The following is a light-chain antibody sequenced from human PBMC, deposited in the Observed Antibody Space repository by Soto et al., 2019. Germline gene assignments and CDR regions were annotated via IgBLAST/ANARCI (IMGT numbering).Light chain of an antibody. CDR3: QQYCSSPWT. CDR1: QSVLYSSSNKNY. Sequence: DIVMTQSPDSLAVSLGERATINCRSSQSVLYSSSNKNYLAWYQQKPGQPPKLLIYWASTRESGVPDRFSGSGSATDFTLTISSRQAEDVAVYYCQQYCSSPWTFGQGTKVEIK. J-gene: IGKJ1*01. CDR2: WAS. V-gene: IGKV4-1*01.